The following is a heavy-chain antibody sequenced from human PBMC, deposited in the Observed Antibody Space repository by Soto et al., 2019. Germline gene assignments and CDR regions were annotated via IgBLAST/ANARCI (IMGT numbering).Heavy chain of an antibody. D-gene: IGHD3-22*01. V-gene: IGHV3-23*01. CDR2: ISGTGGST. CDR3: AKGPPLNYYDRSGYYPFDY. CDR1: GFTFSSFA. Sequence: GGSLRLSCAASGFTFSSFAMSWVRQAPGKGLEWVSAISGTGGSTYYADSVKGRFTISRDNSKNTLYLQMNSLRAEDTAVYYCAKGPPLNYYDRSGYYPFDYWGQGTLVTAPQ. J-gene: IGHJ4*02.